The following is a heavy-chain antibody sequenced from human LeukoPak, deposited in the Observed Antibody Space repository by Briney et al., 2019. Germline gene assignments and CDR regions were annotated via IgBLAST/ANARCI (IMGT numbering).Heavy chain of an antibody. CDR1: GGSISSHY. CDR2: IHYSGST. D-gene: IGHD3-22*01. J-gene: IGHJ4*02. Sequence: SETLSLTCTVSGGSISSHYWTWIRQPPGKGLEWIGNIHYSGSTNHNPSLKSRVTISVDTSTNHFSLKLRSVTAADTAVYYCARRRADRSYYFDYWGQGTLVTVSS. CDR3: ARRRADRSYYFDY. V-gene: IGHV4-59*11.